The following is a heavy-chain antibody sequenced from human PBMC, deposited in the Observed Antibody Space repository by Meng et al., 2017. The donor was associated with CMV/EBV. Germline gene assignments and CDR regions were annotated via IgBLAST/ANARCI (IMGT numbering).Heavy chain of an antibody. V-gene: IGHV1-2*02. CDR2: INPRTGDT. CDR1: PYTFIDHH. D-gene: IGHD2-2*01. CDR3: ARGLERGPYCSSTSCYENWFDP. Sequence: ASVKVSCKASPYTFIDHHMHWLRQAPGQGLEWMGWINPRTGDTKYAQKFQGRVTLSRDTSISTAYMDLNRLRSDDTAVYYCARGLERGPYCSSTSCYENWFDPWGQGTLVTVSS. J-gene: IGHJ5*02.